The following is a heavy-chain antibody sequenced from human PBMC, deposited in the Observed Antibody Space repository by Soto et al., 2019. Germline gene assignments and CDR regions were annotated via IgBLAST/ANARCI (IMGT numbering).Heavy chain of an antibody. J-gene: IGHJ4*02. CDR1: GFTFSSYW. CDR2: IKQDGSEK. Sequence: GGSLRLSCAASGFTFSSYWMSWVRQAPGKGLEWVANIKQDGSEKYYVDSVKGRFTISRDNAKNSLYLQMNSLRAEDTAVYYCARETLDPTYYYDSSGYYSRRGFYFDYWGQGTLVTVSS. D-gene: IGHD3-22*01. CDR3: ARETLDPTYYYDSSGYYSRRGFYFDY. V-gene: IGHV3-7*04.